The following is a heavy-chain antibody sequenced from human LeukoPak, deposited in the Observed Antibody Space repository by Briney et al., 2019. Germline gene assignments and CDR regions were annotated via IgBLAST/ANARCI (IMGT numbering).Heavy chain of an antibody. J-gene: IGHJ6*03. CDR2: IYHSGST. Sequence: SETLSLTCTVSGFSISSGYYWGWIRQPPGKGLEWIGSIYHSGSTYYNPSLKSRVTISVDTSKNQFSLKLSSVTAADTAVYYCARSISYCSGGSCYSHYYYYYYMDVWGKGTTVTVSS. D-gene: IGHD2-15*01. CDR1: GFSISSGYY. CDR3: ARSISYCSGGSCYSHYYYYYYMDV. V-gene: IGHV4-38-2*02.